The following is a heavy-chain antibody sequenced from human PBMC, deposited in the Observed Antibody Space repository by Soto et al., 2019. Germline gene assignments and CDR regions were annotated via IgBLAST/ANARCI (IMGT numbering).Heavy chain of an antibody. Sequence: QVQLQESGPGLVKPSETLSLTCTVSDATISSAFWSWIRQTPAKGLEWIGFLSDSGTTYYNPSLKSRLSISLDTPKIQVSLTLNSVTAADTAVYYCARGSGARTPCPLDYWIQGPLVTVSS. CDR2: LSDSGTT. V-gene: IGHV4-59*01. D-gene: IGHD3-10*01. CDR1: DATISSAF. CDR3: ARGSGARTPCPLDY. J-gene: IGHJ4*02.